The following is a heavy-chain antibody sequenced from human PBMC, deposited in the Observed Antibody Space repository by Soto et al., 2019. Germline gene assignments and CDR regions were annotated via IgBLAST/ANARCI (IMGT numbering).Heavy chain of an antibody. Sequence: ASVKVSCKASGYIFTGYYINWVRQAPGQGLEWMGWINPNSGDTCYLQKFQGRVSMTTDTSINTAYMELSRVRSDDTAVYYCARPYCSSNSCHNWFDSWGQGTLVTVSS. CDR1: GYIFTGYY. CDR3: ARPYCSSNSCHNWFDS. J-gene: IGHJ5*01. CDR2: INPNSGDT. V-gene: IGHV1-2*02. D-gene: IGHD2-2*01.